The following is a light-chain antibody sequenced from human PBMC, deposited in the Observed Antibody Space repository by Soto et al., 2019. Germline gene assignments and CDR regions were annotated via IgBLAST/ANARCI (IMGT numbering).Light chain of an antibody. Sequence: DIQMTQSPSSLSASVGDRVTITCQASQDISIYLNWYQHKPGKAPKLLIYDASNLETGVPSRFSGSGSGTDFTFTISSLQPEDIATYSCQQYDDLPWTFGGGTKVEIK. CDR1: QDISIY. V-gene: IGKV1-33*01. CDR3: QQYDDLPWT. J-gene: IGKJ4*01. CDR2: DAS.